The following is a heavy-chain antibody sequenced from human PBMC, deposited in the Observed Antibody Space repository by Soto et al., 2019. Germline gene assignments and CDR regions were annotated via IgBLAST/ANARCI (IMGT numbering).Heavy chain of an antibody. CDR1: GGSISSGGYY. D-gene: IGHD3-9*01. J-gene: IGHJ5*02. CDR3: ASAISGYDILTGYTGKWFDP. CDR2: IYYSGST. V-gene: IGHV4-31*03. Sequence: QVQLQESGPGLVKPSQTLSLTCTVSGGSISSGGYYWSWIRQHPGKGLEWIGYIYYSGSTYYNPSLKSRVTITVDTSKNQFSLKLSSVTAADTAVYYCASAISGYDILTGYTGKWFDPWCQGTLVTVSS.